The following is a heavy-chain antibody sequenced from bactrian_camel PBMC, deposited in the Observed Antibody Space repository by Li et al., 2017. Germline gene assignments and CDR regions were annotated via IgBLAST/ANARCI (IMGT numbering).Heavy chain of an antibody. Sequence: DVQLVESGGGYVQPGGSLRLSCNASGFTFSSCAMSWVRQAPGKGLEWISVINSAGGSTYYADSVKDRFTISRDNAKNTVYLQLNNLKTEDMAMYYCARAAYGGSSYDYWGQGTQVTVS. CDR2: INSAGGST. CDR3: ARAAYGGSSYDY. V-gene: IGHV3S40*01. D-gene: IGHD6*01. J-gene: IGHJ4*01. CDR1: GFTFSSCA.